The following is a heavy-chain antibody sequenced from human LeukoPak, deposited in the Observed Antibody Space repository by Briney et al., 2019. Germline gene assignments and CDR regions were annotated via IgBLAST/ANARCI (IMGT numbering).Heavy chain of an antibody. CDR3: ARTGGILTGYSVDY. D-gene: IGHD3-9*01. J-gene: IGHJ4*02. CDR2: INHSGST. Sequence: PGGSLRLSCAASGFTFSSYAMSWVRQPPGKGLEWIGEINHSGSTNYNPSLKSRVTISVDTSKNQFSLKLSSVTAADTAVYYCARTGGILTGYSVDYWGQGTLVTVSS. V-gene: IGHV4-34*01. CDR1: GFTFSSYA.